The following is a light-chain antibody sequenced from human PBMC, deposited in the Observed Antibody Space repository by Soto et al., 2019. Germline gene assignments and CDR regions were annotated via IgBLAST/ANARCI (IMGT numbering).Light chain of an antibody. CDR3: QQYGGSPRT. V-gene: IGKV3-20*01. CDR2: GAS. CDR1: QSVGSSY. Sequence: EIVLTQSPGTLSLSPGERATLSCRSSQSVGSSYLAWYQQKPGQAPRLLIHGASNRATGIPDRFSGSGSGTDFTLTITRLEPEDFAVYYCQQYGGSPRTFGQGTKVDIK. J-gene: IGKJ1*01.